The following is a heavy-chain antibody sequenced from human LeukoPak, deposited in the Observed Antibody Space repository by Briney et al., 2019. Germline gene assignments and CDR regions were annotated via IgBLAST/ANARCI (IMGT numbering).Heavy chain of an antibody. CDR2: ISNSGSPI. Sequence: PGGSLRLSCAASGFTFSSYSMNWVRQAPGKGLEWISYISNSGSPIYYADSVKGRFTISRDKDKSSLYLQMNSLTAEDTAVYYCARGLALGLTVTPKAFDYWGQGTLVTVSS. CDR1: GFTFSSYS. D-gene: IGHD4-11*01. V-gene: IGHV3-48*01. J-gene: IGHJ4*02. CDR3: ARGLALGLTVTPKAFDY.